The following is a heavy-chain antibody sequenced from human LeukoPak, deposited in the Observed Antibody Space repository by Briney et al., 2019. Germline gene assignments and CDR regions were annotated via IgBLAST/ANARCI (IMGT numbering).Heavy chain of an antibody. D-gene: IGHD3-10*01. V-gene: IGHV4-31*03. CDR2: TYYSGST. CDR3: ARASPEGGYYPSGSPLPVDY. Sequence: SETLSLTCTVSRGSIRSGGYYWSWIRQHPGEGLEWIGYTYYSGSTYYNPSLESRIAISVDTSKNQFSLNLSSVTAADTAVYYCARASPEGGYYPSGSPLPVDYWGQGTLVTVSS. CDR1: RGSIRSGGYY. J-gene: IGHJ4*02.